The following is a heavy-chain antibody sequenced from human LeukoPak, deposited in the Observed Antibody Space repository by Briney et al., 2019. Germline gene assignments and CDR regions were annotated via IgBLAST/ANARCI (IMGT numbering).Heavy chain of an antibody. Sequence: PGGSLRLSCAASGFTVSSNHMNWVRQAPGKGLEWVSVIYSGGSTSYADSVKGRFTISRDNSKNTLYLQMNSLRAEDTAVYYCARSLSTGWLFFDYWGQGTWSPSPQ. D-gene: IGHD2-8*02. CDR1: GFTVSSNH. CDR2: IYSGGST. CDR3: ARSLSTGWLFFDY. V-gene: IGHV3-53*01. J-gene: IGHJ4*02.